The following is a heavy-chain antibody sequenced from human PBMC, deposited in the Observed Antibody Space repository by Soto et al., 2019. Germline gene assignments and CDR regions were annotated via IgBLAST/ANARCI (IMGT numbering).Heavy chain of an antibody. J-gene: IGHJ4*02. CDR1: GFTFDDYT. CDR2: ISWDGGST. Sequence: GGSLRLSCAASGFTFDDYTMHWVRQAPGKGLEWVSLISWDGGSTYYADSVKGRFTISRDNSKNSLYLQMNSLRTEDTALYYCAKDSSRSSSLDYWGQGTLVTVSS. D-gene: IGHD6-6*01. V-gene: IGHV3-43*01. CDR3: AKDSSRSSSLDY.